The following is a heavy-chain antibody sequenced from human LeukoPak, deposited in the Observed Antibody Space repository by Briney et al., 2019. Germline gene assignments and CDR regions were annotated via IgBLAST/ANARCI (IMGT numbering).Heavy chain of an antibody. CDR2: INHSGST. Sequence: PSETLSPTCAVYGGSFSGYYWSWIRQPPGKGLEWIGEINHSGSTNYNPSLKSRVTISVDTSKNQFSLKLSSVTAADTAVYYCACSIITFGGVIVMDYWGQGTLVTVSS. CDR3: ACSIITFGGVIVMDY. J-gene: IGHJ4*02. D-gene: IGHD3-16*02. V-gene: IGHV4-34*01. CDR1: GGSFSGYY.